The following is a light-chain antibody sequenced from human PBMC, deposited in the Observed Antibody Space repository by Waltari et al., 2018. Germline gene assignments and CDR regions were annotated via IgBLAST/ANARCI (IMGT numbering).Light chain of an antibody. Sequence: IQMTQSPSSLSPSVGDRDTITCQASQEISHNLAWYQQKPGKAPKLLIYKASSLQTGVPSRFGGSGSATDFTLTITSLQFEDFATYFCQHGFGTPFTFGPGTKLDIK. J-gene: IGKJ3*01. CDR2: KAS. CDR3: QHGFGTPFT. V-gene: IGKV1-6*02. CDR1: QEISHN.